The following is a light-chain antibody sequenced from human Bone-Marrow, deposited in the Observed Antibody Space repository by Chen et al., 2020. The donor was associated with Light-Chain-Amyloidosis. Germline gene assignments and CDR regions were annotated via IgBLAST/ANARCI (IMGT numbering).Light chain of an antibody. CDR1: NIGSTS. J-gene: IGLJ3*02. V-gene: IGLV3-21*02. CDR3: QVWDRSSARPV. CDR2: DDS. Sequence: SYVLTQPSSVSVAPGQTATIACGGNNIGSTSVHWYQQPPGQAPLLVVYDDSDRPSGIPERLSGSNSGNTAPLPISRVEAGDEADYYCQVWDRSSARPVFGGGTKLTVL.